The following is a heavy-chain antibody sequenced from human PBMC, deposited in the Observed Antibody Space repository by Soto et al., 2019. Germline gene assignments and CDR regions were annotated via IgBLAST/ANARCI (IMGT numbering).Heavy chain of an antibody. CDR1: GFTFSNAW. J-gene: IGHJ4*02. CDR2: IKSKTDGGTT. Sequence: GGSLRLSCAASGFTFSNAWMSWVRQAPGKGLEWVGRIKSKTDGGTTDYAAPVKGRFTISRDDSKTTLYLQMNSLKTEDTAVYYCTTRVYYYDSSGYYYLWDYWGQGTLVTVSS. V-gene: IGHV3-15*01. CDR3: TTRVYYYDSSGYYYLWDY. D-gene: IGHD3-22*01.